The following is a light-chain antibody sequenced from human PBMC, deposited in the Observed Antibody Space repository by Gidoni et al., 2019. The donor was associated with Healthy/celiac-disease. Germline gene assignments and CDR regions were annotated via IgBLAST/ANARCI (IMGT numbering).Light chain of an antibody. CDR2: LGS. J-gene: IGKJ3*01. V-gene: IGKV2-28*01. CDR1: QSLLHSNGYNY. CDR3: MQALQTPRT. Sequence: DIVMTKSPLSLPVTPGEPASISCRSSQSLLHSNGYNYLDWYLQKPGQSPQLLIYLGSNRASGVPDRFSGSGSGTDFTLKISRVEAEDVGVYYCMQALQTPRTFGPXTNVDIK.